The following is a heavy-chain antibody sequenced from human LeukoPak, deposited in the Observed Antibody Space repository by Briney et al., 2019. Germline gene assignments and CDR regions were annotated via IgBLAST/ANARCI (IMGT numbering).Heavy chain of an antibody. D-gene: IGHD6-19*01. CDR2: INPNSGGT. J-gene: IGHJ5*02. Sequence: ASVKVSCKASGYTFTGYYMHWVRQAPGQGLEWMGWINPNSGGTNYAQKFQGRVTMTRDTSISTAYMELSRLRSDDTAVYYCAREGAQKAQYSSGWFGKDWFDPWGQGTLVTVSS. CDR1: GYTFTGYY. CDR3: AREGAQKAQYSSGWFGKDWFDP. V-gene: IGHV1-2*02.